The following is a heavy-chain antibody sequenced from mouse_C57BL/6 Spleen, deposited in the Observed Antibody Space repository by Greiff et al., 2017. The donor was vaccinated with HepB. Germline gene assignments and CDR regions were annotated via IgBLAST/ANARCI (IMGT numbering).Heavy chain of an antibody. J-gene: IGHJ2*01. D-gene: IGHD2-4*01. CDR2: IDPENGDT. V-gene: IGHV14-4*01. Sequence: VHVKQSGAELVRPGASVKLSCTASGFNIKDDYMHWVKQRPEQGLEWIGWIDPENGDTEYASKFQGKATITADTSSNTAYLQLSSLTYEDTAVYYCLYYEGYWGQGTTRTVSS. CDR1: GFNIKDDY. CDR3: LYYEGY.